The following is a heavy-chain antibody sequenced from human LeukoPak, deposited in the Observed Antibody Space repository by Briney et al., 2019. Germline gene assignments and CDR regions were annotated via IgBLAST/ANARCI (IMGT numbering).Heavy chain of an antibody. CDR3: AKDNGNGWLGEFAFEY. J-gene: IGHJ4*02. CDR1: GFTFDYSA. Sequence: GGSLRLSCVASGFTFDYSAFHWVRQAPGKGLEWVSGIGFSTGNVDYADSVRGRFTISRDNTKNSLFLQMDNLRTDDTAFYYCAKDNGNGWLGEFAFEYWGQGILVTVSS. V-gene: IGHV3-9*01. CDR2: IGFSTGNV. D-gene: IGHD3-10*01.